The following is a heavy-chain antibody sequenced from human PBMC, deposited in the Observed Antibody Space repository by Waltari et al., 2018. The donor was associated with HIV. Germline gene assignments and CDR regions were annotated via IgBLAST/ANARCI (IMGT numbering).Heavy chain of an antibody. CDR3: ARGLRTREYYYYYGMDV. D-gene: IGHD4-17*01. Sequence: QVQLQQWGAGLLKPSETLSLTCAVYGGSFSGYYWSWTRQPPGKGLEWMGEINHSGSTNYNPSLKSRVTISVDTSKNQFSLKLSSVTAADTAVYYCARGLRTREYYYYYGMDVWGQGTTVTVSS. J-gene: IGHJ6*02. CDR1: GGSFSGYY. V-gene: IGHV4-34*01. CDR2: INHSGST.